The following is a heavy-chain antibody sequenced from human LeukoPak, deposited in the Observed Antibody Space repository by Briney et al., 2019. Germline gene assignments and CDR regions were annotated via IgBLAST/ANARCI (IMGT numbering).Heavy chain of an antibody. CDR3: ARGHSSSWPYFDY. CDR1: GGSISSSSYY. V-gene: IGHV4-39*07. Sequence: SETLSLTCTVSGGSISSSSYYWGWIRQPPGKGLEWIGSIYYSGSTNYNPSLKSRVTISVDTSKNQFSLKLSSVTAADTAVYYCARGHSSSWPYFDYWGQGTLVTVSS. J-gene: IGHJ4*02. CDR2: IYYSGST. D-gene: IGHD6-13*01.